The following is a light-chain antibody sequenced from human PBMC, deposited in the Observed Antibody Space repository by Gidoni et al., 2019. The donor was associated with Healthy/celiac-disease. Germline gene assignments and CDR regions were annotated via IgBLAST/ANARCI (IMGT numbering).Light chain of an antibody. CDR1: QSVLYRSNNKNY. J-gene: IGKJ4*01. Sequence: DIVITQPPDSLALSLRERATINCKSSQSVLYRSNNKNYVSWYQQKPGQPPKLLIYWASTRESGVPDRFSGSGSGTDFTLTSSSLQAEDVAVYYCQQYYSTPPTFXGXTKVXIK. CDR3: QQYYSTPPT. V-gene: IGKV4-1*01. CDR2: WAS.